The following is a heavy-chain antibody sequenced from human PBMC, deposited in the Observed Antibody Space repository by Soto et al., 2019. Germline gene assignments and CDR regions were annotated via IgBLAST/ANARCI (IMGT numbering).Heavy chain of an antibody. D-gene: IGHD6-6*01. Sequence: VASVKVSCKXSGYTFTGYYMHWVRQAPGQGLEWMGWINPNSGGTNYAQKFQGWVTMTRDTSISTAYMELSRLRSDDTAVYYCARSRRSSSSRGDYYYGMDVWGQGTTVTVSS. CDR1: GYTFTGYY. V-gene: IGHV1-2*04. CDR3: ARSRRSSSSRGDYYYGMDV. J-gene: IGHJ6*02. CDR2: INPNSGGT.